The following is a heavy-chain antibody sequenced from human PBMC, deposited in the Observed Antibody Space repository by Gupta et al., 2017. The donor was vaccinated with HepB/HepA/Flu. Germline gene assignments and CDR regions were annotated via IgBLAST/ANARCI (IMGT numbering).Heavy chain of an antibody. D-gene: IGHD6-25*01. V-gene: IGHV1-3*01. CDR1: GYSFSNYD. CDR2: INAGNGKT. J-gene: IGHJ3*01. Sequence: QVQLVHSGAEVKKPGASVKVSCKGSGYSFSNYDIHWVSQAPGQRLQWMGWINAGNGKTGYSQKYQGRVTITRDTSASTVYMELSSLTSEDTAVDYCARERAAATDPFDVWGQGTMVTVSS. CDR3: ARERAAATDPFDV.